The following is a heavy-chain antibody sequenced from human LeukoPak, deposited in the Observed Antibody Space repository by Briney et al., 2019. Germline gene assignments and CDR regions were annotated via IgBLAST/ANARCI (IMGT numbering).Heavy chain of an antibody. Sequence: ASETPSLTCTVSGGSISSSSYYWGWIRQPPGKGLEWIGSIYYSGSTYYNPSLKSRVTISVDTSKNQVSLKLSSVTAADTAVYYCARRLFSYDSSGYSIDYWGQGILVTVSS. CDR3: ARRLFSYDSSGYSIDY. J-gene: IGHJ4*02. V-gene: IGHV4-39*07. CDR2: IYYSGST. CDR1: GGSISSSSYY. D-gene: IGHD3-22*01.